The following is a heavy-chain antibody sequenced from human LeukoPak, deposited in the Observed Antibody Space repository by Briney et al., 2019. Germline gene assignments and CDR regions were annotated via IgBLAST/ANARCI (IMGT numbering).Heavy chain of an antibody. CDR1: GFTLSRYS. D-gene: IGHD6-13*01. V-gene: IGHV3-21*01. Sequence: GGSLRLSCAASGFTLSRYSMNWVRQAPGKGLEWVSSISSGSSYIYYAGSVKGRFTISRDNAKNSLYLQMNSLRAEDTAVYYCARDRKAAAGSVAGSFDYWGQGTLVTVSS. J-gene: IGHJ4*02. CDR2: ISSGSSYI. CDR3: ARDRKAAAGSVAGSFDY.